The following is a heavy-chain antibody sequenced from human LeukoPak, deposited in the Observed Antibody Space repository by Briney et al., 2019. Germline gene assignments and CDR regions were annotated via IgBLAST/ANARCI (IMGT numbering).Heavy chain of an antibody. Sequence: SENLSLTCTVSGVSIRSHYWIWIRQPPGKGLEWIGHISYSESTNYNPSLESRVTISVDTSKNQFSLRLSSVTAADTAVYYCARDGEGDEGWDYWGQGTLVTVSS. CDR1: GVSIRSHY. D-gene: IGHD7-27*01. J-gene: IGHJ4*02. CDR2: ISYSEST. V-gene: IGHV4-59*11. CDR3: ARDGEGDEGWDY.